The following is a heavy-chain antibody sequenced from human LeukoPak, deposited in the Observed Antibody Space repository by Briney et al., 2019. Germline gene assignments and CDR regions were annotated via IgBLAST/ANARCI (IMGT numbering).Heavy chain of an antibody. D-gene: IGHD2-15*01. J-gene: IGHJ4*02. CDR2: INPSGGST. V-gene: IGHV1-46*01. CDR1: GYTFTTYY. CDR3: AREAGIGTWIGYCSGDNCRTRFDY. Sequence: ASVKDSCKASGYTFTTYYIHWVRQAPGQGLEWMGIINPSGGSTTYAQKFQGRVTMTRDTSTSTVYMELSSLRSDDTAVYFCAREAGIGTWIGYCSGDNCRTRFDYWGQGTLVTVSS.